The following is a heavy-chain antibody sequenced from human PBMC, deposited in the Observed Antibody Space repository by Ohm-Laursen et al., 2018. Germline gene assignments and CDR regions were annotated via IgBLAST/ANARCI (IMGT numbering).Heavy chain of an antibody. D-gene: IGHD3-22*01. Sequence: SLRLSCAASGFTFSSYGMHWVRQAPGKGLEWVAVIWHDGSNKYYADSVKGRFTISRDNSKNTLYLQMNSLRAEDTAVYYCARDYVIGAPDGVIYYGMDVWGQGTTVTVSS. J-gene: IGHJ6*02. CDR3: ARDYVIGAPDGVIYYGMDV. V-gene: IGHV3-33*01. CDR1: GFTFSSYG. CDR2: IWHDGSNK.